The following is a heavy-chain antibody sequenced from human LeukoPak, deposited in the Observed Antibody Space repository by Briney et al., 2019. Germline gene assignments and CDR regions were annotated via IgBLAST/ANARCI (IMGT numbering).Heavy chain of an antibody. D-gene: IGHD3-10*01. CDR2: ISGSGDST. J-gene: IGHJ4*02. CDR1: GFTFSSYA. Sequence: PGGSLRLSCAASGFTFSSYAMNWVRQAPGKGLECVSGISGSGDSTYYADSVKGRFTISRDNSKNTLYLQMNSLRAEDTAVYYCAKDHPYSGTHDYWGQGTLVTVSS. V-gene: IGHV3-23*01. CDR3: AKDHPYSGTHDY.